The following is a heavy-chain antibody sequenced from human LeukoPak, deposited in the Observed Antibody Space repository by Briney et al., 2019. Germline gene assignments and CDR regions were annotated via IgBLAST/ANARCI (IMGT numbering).Heavy chain of an antibody. J-gene: IGHJ3*02. CDR1: GFTFSSYW. D-gene: IGHD6-6*01. CDR3: ARVGIGSSSSGQGLLHAFDI. V-gene: IGHV3-7*03. CDR2: IKQDGSEK. Sequence: GGSLRLSCAASGFTFSSYWMSWVRQAPGKGLEWVANIKQDGSEKYYVDSVKGRFTISRDNAKNSLYLQLNSLRAEDTAVYYCARVGIGSSSSGQGLLHAFDIWGQGTMVTVSS.